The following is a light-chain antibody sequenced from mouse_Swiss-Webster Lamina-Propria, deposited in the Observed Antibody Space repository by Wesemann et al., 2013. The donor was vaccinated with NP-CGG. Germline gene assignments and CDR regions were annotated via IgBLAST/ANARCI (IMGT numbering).Light chain of an antibody. CDR1: QSLLNSRTRKNY. CDR3: QQYSSYPYT. Sequence: AGEKVTMSCKSSQSLLNSRTRKNYLAWYQQKPGQSPKLLIYWASTRESGVPDRFTGSGSGTDFTLTISNVQSEDLADYFCQQYSSYPYTFGGGTKLEIK. CDR2: WAS. V-gene: IGKV8-21*01. J-gene: IGKJ2*01.